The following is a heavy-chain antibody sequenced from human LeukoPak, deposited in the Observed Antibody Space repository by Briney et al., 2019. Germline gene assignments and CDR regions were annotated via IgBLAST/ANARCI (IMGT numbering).Heavy chain of an antibody. D-gene: IGHD3-10*02. CDR2: ISSSSSYM. CDR1: GFTFSSYS. Sequence: GGSLRLSCAASGFTFSSYSMNWVRQAPGKGLEWVSSISSSSSYMYYADSVKGRFTISRDNAKNSLYLQMNSLRAEDTAVYYCARKREGAVRFGPWGQGNLVNVSS. V-gene: IGHV3-21*01. J-gene: IGHJ5*02. CDR3: ARKREGAVRFGP.